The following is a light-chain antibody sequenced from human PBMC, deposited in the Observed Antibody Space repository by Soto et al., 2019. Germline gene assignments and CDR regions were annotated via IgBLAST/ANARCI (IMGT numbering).Light chain of an antibody. CDR2: GAA. Sequence: EIVLTQSTGTLSLSPGERATLSCRASQSVSSTYLAWYQHKPGQAPRLLIYGAATRAAGVPDRFSGSGSGTDFTLTISRLEPEDFAVYYCQQYGSSPLFTFGPGTKVEI. CDR3: QQYGSSPLFT. CDR1: QSVSSTY. J-gene: IGKJ3*01. V-gene: IGKV3-20*01.